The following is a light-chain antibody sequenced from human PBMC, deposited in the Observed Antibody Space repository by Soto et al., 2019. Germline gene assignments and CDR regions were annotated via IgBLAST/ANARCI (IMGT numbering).Light chain of an antibody. CDR3: QQANSFPIT. CDR2: AAS. CDR1: RRVDKW. J-gene: IGKJ5*01. Sequence: DIQMTQSPSFLSASLGDRVTIAFRASRRVDKWLAWYHQKPGKAPKLLIYAASSLQSGVPSRFSGSGSGTDFTLTISSLQPEDFATYYCQQANSFPITFGQGTRLEIK. V-gene: IGKV1-12*01.